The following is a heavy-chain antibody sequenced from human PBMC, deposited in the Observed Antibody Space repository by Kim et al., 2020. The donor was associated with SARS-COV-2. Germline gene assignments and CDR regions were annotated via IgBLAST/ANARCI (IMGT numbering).Heavy chain of an antibody. J-gene: IGHJ4*02. V-gene: IGHV2-70*01. Sequence: DKYYSSLLKTRLTISKDPSKNQVVLTMTNMDPVDTATYYCARAPSGTYFDSWGQGTLVTASS. CDR2: DK. CDR3: ARAPSGTYFDS. D-gene: IGHD1-26*01.